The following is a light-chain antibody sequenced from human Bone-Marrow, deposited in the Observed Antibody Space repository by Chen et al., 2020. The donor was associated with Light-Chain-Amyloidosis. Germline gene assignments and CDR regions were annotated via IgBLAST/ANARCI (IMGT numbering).Light chain of an antibody. CDR3: QQYNTYSRT. J-gene: IGKJ1*01. CDR2: KAS. CDR1: QSISDW. V-gene: IGKV1-5*03. Sequence: DIQVTQSPSTLSASVGDRVTITCRASQSISDWLAWYQQKPGKAPKVLIYKASTLQSGVPSRFSGSGSGTEFTLTINRLQPDDFATYYCQQYNTYSRTFGQGTKVEVK.